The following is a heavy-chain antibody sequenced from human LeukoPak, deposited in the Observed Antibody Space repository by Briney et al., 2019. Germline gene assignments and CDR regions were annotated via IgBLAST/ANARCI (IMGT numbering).Heavy chain of an antibody. CDR2: IHDGGIT. V-gene: IGHV3-53*01. CDR3: ARTHPTRYFDY. Sequence: PGGSLRLSCAASGFTVISNYMSWVRQAPGKGLECVSVIHDGGITYYADSVKGRFTISRDNSKNTVYLQMNSLRAGDTAVYYCARTHPTRYFDYWGQGTLVTVSS. J-gene: IGHJ4*02. D-gene: IGHD2-2*01. CDR1: GFTVISNY.